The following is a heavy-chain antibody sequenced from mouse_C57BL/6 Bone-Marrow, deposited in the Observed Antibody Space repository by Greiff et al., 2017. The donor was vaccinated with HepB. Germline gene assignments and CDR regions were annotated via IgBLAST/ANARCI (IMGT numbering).Heavy chain of an antibody. V-gene: IGHV1-54*01. J-gene: IGHJ4*01. CDR1: GYAFTNYL. Sequence: QVQLQQSGAELVRPGTSVKVSCKASGYAFTNYLIEWVKQRPGQGLEWIGVINPGSGGTNYNEKFKGKATLTADKSSSTAYMQRSSLTSEDSAVYFCARDWLTPSMDYWGQGTSVTVSS. CDR2: INPGSGGT. D-gene: IGHD4-1*01. CDR3: ARDWLTPSMDY.